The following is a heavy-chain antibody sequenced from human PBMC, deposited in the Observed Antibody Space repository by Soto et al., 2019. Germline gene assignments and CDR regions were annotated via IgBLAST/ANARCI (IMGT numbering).Heavy chain of an antibody. Sequence: TSETLSLTCTVSGGSISSGDYYWSWIRQPPGKGLEWIGYIYYSGSTYYNPSLKSRVTISVDTSENQFSLKLSSVTAADTAVYYCAKDHPGAVYYYGMDVWGQGTTVTVSS. D-gene: IGHD4-17*01. CDR1: GGSISSGDYY. V-gene: IGHV4-30-4*01. J-gene: IGHJ6*02. CDR2: IYYSGST. CDR3: AKDHPGAVYYYGMDV.